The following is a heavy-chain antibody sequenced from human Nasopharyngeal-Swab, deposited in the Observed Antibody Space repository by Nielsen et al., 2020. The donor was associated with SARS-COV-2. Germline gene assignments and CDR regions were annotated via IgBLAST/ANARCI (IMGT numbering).Heavy chain of an antibody. J-gene: IGHJ4*02. CDR2: INHSGST. V-gene: IGHV4-39*07. Sequence: SETLSLTCTVSGGSITSSSYYWSWIRQPPGKGLEWIGEINHSGSTNYNPSLKSRVTISIDTSKNQFSLKLNSVPAADTAVYYCARIGCSGGSCYCDYWGQGTLVTVSS. CDR3: ARIGCSGGSCYCDY. CDR1: GGSITSSSYY. D-gene: IGHD2-15*01.